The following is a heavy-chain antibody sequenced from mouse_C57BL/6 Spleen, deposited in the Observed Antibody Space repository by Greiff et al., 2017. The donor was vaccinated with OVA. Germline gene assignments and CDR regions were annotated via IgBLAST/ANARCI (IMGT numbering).Heavy chain of an antibody. D-gene: IGHD2-4*01. CDR2: IYPGSGST. CDR1: GYTFTSYW. J-gene: IGHJ2*01. Sequence: QVQLQQPGAELVKPGASVKMSCKASGYTFTSYWITWVKQRPGQGLEWIGDIYPGSGSTNYNEKFKSKATLTVDTSYSTAYMQLSSLTSEDAAVYYCAREGLRLHFDDWGQGTTLTVSS. V-gene: IGHV1-55*01. CDR3: AREGLRLHFDD.